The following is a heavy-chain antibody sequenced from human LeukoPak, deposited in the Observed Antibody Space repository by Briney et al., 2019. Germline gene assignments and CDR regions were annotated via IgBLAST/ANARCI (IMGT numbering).Heavy chain of an antibody. CDR3: ARDGALRENYFDY. J-gene: IGHJ4*02. Sequence: GGSLRLSCAASGFTFSSYAMHWVRRAPGKGLEWVAVISYDGSNKYYADSVKGRFTISRDNSKNTLYLQMNSLRAEDTAVYYCARDGALRENYFDYWGQGTLVTVSS. CDR2: ISYDGSNK. D-gene: IGHD5/OR15-5a*01. V-gene: IGHV3-30-3*01. CDR1: GFTFSSYA.